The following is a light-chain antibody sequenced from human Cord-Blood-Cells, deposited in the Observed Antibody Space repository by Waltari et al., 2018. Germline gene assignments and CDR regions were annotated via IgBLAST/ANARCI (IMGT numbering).Light chain of an antibody. V-gene: IGLV3-21*04. CDR1: NIGSKS. J-gene: IGLJ2*01. CDR2: YDS. Sequence: SYVLTQPPSVSVAPGKTARITCGGNNIGSKSVHWYQEKPGQAPVLVIYYDSDRPSGIHERFSGSNTGNTATLTSSRVEAGDEADYYCQVWDSSSDHVVFGGGTKLTVL. CDR3: QVWDSSSDHVV.